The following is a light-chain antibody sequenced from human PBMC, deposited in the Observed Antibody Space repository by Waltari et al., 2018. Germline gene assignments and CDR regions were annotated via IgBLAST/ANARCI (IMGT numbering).Light chain of an antibody. CDR2: RAS. J-gene: IGKJ3*01. V-gene: IGKV1-16*01. Sequence: DIQMTQSPSSLPASVRDTVTITCQASQGIGKDLNWYQQKPGRAPKLLIYRASSLQSGIPSRFSGSGSGTDFTLTITSLQPEDFATYYCHQGYGFPSTFGPGTKLDIK. CDR1: QGIGKD. CDR3: HQGYGFPST.